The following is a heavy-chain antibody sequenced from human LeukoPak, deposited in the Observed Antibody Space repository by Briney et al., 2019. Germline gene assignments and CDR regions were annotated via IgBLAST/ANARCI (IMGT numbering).Heavy chain of an antibody. Sequence: ASVKVSCKASGSTLTSYGVTWVRQAPGQGLEWMGWISVASGNTNSAQNLQDRDTMTIDTSTSTAYMELSSLRSDDTAVYYCARDGGRYSASDAFDIWGQGTMVTVSS. CDR3: ARDGGRYSASDAFDI. CDR2: ISVASGNT. J-gene: IGHJ3*02. V-gene: IGHV1-18*01. D-gene: IGHD1-26*01. CDR1: GSTLTSYG.